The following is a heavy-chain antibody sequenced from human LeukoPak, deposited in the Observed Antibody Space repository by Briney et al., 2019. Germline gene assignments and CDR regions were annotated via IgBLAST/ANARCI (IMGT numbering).Heavy chain of an antibody. CDR1: GFTFSSNV. CDR2: INYDGAYT. Sequence: GGSLRLSCATSGFTFSSNVMSWVRQAPGKGLEWVSGINYDGAYTNYADSVKGRFTISRDNSKSTLYMQMNGLRAEDTAIYYCAKWGVDKGEWRHYVDYWGQGTLVIV. V-gene: IGHV3-23*01. CDR3: AKWGVDKGEWRHYVDY. D-gene: IGHD3-16*01. J-gene: IGHJ4*02.